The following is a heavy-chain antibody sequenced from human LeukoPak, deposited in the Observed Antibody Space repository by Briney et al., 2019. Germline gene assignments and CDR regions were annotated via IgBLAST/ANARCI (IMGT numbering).Heavy chain of an antibody. CDR2: ISSRSSYI. D-gene: IGHD4-11*01. V-gene: IGHV3-21*01. CDR3: ASFRDYSNCN. Sequence: PGGSLRLSCAASGFTFSSHSMNWVRQAPGKGLEWVSFISSRSSYIYYADSVKGRFTISRDNANNSLYLHMNSLRAEDTAVYYCASFRDYSNCNWGQGTLVTVSS. CDR1: GFTFSSHS. J-gene: IGHJ4*02.